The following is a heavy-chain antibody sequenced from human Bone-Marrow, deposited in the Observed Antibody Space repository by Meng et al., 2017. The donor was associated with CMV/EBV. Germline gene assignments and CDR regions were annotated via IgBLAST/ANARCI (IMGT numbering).Heavy chain of an antibody. Sequence: SVKVSCKASGGSFSSYAINWVRQAPGQGLEWMGDIIPIIGIPNYAQKFQGRVTLTADRSTNTAYMGLSSLRSEDTAIYYCARETRQGAGSYFWFGPWGQGTLVTCSS. CDR1: GGSFSSYA. CDR2: IIPIIGIP. D-gene: IGHD3-10*01. CDR3: ARETRQGAGSYFWFGP. J-gene: IGHJ5*02. V-gene: IGHV1-69*10.